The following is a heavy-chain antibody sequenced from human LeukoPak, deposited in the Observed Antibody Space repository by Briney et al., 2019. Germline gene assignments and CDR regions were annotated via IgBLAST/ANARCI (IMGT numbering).Heavy chain of an antibody. CDR3: ARDPRSSWFGGLDS. J-gene: IGHJ4*02. Sequence: PGGSLRLSCAASGFTFSTYWMSWVRQAPGRGLEWVANIKQDGSEKYYVDSVKGRFTISRDNAKSSLYLQMNSLRVDDTAVYYCARDPRSSWFGGLDSWGQGTLVTVSS. V-gene: IGHV3-7*01. D-gene: IGHD6-13*01. CDR2: IKQDGSEK. CDR1: GFTFSTYW.